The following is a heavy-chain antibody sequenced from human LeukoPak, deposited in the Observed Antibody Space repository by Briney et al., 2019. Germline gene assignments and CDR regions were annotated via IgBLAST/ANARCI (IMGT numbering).Heavy chain of an antibody. J-gene: IGHJ4*02. Sequence: ASVKVSRKASGYTFTNYGITWVRQAPGQGLEWMGWISAYTGNTNYAQKIQGRLTMTTDTSTSTAFMELRSLRSEDTAVYYCARAHVPSYHFDSSGSYFDYWGQGTLVTVSS. D-gene: IGHD3-22*01. CDR1: GYTFTNYG. CDR2: ISAYTGNT. V-gene: IGHV1-18*01. CDR3: ARAHVPSYHFDSSGSYFDY.